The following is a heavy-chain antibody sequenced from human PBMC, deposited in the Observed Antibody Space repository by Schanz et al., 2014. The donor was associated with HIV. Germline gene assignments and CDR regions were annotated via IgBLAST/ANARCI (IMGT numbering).Heavy chain of an antibody. CDR2: TSASGST. CDR1: GDSISSPYY. V-gene: IGHV4-4*07. J-gene: IGHJ3*01. CDR3: AGRGVILNAVDV. D-gene: IGHD2-21*01. Sequence: LQESGPGLVKPSETLSLTCIVSGDSISSPYYWSWVRQPAGKGLEWVGRTSASGSTSYNPSLKSRVTISVDTSKDQFSLKLSSVTAADTAVYYCAGRGVILNAVDVWGQGTMVTVSS.